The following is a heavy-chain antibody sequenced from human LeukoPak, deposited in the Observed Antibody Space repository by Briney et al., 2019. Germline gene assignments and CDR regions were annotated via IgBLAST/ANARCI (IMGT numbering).Heavy chain of an antibody. CDR2: ICPGDSDT. J-gene: IGHJ4*02. CDR1: GYSFTSYW. Sequence: GESLKISCKGSGYSFTSYWIGWVRQMPGKGLEWMGIICPGDSDTRYSPSFQGQATISADKSISTAYLQWSSLKASDTAMYYCARDRGSSGYSLDYWGQGTLVTVSS. D-gene: IGHD3-22*01. V-gene: IGHV5-51*01. CDR3: ARDRGSSGYSLDY.